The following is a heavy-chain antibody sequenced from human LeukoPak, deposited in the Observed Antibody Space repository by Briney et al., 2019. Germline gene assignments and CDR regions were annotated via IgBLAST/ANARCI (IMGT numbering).Heavy chain of an antibody. CDR3: AREGLRYFDWSEAY. CDR1: GVSISSSSYY. V-gene: IGHV4-39*02. Sequence: SETLSLTCTVSGVSISSSSYYWGWIRQPPGKGLEWIGSIYYSGSTYYNPSLKSRVTISVDTSKNQFSLKLSSVTAADTAVYYCAREGLRYFDWSEAYWGQGTLVTVSS. J-gene: IGHJ4*02. D-gene: IGHD3-9*01. CDR2: IYYSGST.